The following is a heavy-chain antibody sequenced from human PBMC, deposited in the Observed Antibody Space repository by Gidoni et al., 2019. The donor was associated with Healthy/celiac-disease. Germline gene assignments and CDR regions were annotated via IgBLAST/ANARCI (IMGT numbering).Heavy chain of an antibody. J-gene: IGHJ4*02. CDR3: ARDGYYDFWSGHGDY. CDR1: GFTFSSYW. Sequence: EVQLVESGGGLVQPGGSLRLSCAASGFTFSSYWMSWVRQAPGQGLEWVANIKQDGSEKYYVDSVKGRFTISRDNAKNSLYLQMNSLRAEDTAVYYCARDGYYDFWSGHGDYWGQGTLVTVSS. CDR2: IKQDGSEK. D-gene: IGHD3-3*01. V-gene: IGHV3-7*03.